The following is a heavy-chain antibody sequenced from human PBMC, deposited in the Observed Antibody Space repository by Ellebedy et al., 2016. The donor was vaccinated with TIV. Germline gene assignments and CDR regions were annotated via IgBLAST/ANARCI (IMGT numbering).Heavy chain of an antibody. D-gene: IGHD7-27*01. J-gene: IGHJ4*02. Sequence: GGSLRLXXAASGFTFSNAWMSWVRQAPGKGLEWVGRIKSKTDGGTRDFAAPVKGRFSISRDDSKNTLYVQMSSLKTEDTAVYYCTTGLGKTDFDYWGRGTLVTVSS. V-gene: IGHV3-15*01. CDR2: IKSKTDGGTR. CDR3: TTGLGKTDFDY. CDR1: GFTFSNAW.